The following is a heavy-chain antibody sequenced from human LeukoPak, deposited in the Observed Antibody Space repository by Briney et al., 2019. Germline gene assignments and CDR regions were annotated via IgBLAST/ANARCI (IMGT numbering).Heavy chain of an antibody. J-gene: IGHJ4*02. D-gene: IGHD6-13*01. CDR2: FDPEDGET. CDR1: GYTLTELS. CDR3: ATEVLAAAGTEFYY. V-gene: IGHV1-24*01. Sequence: GASVKVSCKVSGYTLTELSMHWVRQAPGKGLEWMGGFDPEDGETIYAQKFQGRVTMTEDTSTDTAYMELSSLRSEDTAVYYCATEVLAAAGTEFYYWGQGTLVTVSS.